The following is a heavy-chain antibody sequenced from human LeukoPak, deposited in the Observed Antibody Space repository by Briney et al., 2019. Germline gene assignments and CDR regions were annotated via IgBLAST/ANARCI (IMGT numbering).Heavy chain of an antibody. Sequence: PGGSLRLSCAASGFTFSSYGMHWVRQAPGKGLEWVAVIWYDGSNKYYADSVKGRFTISRDNSKNTLYLQMHSLRAEDTAVYYCARDYYDSSGYNSHDYWGQGTLVTVSS. J-gene: IGHJ4*02. CDR1: GFTFSSYG. CDR3: ARDYYDSSGYNSHDY. CDR2: IWYDGSNK. D-gene: IGHD3-22*01. V-gene: IGHV3-33*01.